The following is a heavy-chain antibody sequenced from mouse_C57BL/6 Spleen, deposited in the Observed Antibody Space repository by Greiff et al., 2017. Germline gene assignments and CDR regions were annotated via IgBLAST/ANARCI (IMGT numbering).Heavy chain of an antibody. V-gene: IGHV2-3*01. CDR2: IWGDGNT. CDR1: GFSLTSYG. Sequence: QLQQSGPGLVAPSQSLSITCTVSGFSLTSYGVSWVRQPPGKGLEWLGVIWGDGNTNYHSALLSRLSISKDNSKSQVFLKLNSLQTDDTATYYCAKGIYDGYLGSVGSSFAYWGQGTLVTVSA. J-gene: IGHJ3*01. CDR3: AKGIYDGYLGSVGSSFAY. D-gene: IGHD2-3*01.